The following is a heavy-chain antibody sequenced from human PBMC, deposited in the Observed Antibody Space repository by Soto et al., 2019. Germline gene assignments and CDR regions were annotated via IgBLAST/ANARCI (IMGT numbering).Heavy chain of an antibody. CDR3: AKDTPNYYDSSGYGMDV. CDR2: ISGSGGST. V-gene: IGHV3-23*01. J-gene: IGHJ6*02. Sequence: GSLRLSCAASGFTFSSYAMSWVRQAPGKGLEWVSAISGSGGSTYYADSVKGRFTISRDNSKNTLYLQMNSLRAEDTAVYYCAKDTPNYYDSSGYGMDVWGQGTTVTVSS. D-gene: IGHD3-22*01. CDR1: GFTFSSYA.